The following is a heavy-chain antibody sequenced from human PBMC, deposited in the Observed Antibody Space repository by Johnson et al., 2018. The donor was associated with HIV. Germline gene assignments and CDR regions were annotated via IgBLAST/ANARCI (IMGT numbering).Heavy chain of an antibody. J-gene: IGHJ3*01. V-gene: IGHV3-11*04. CDR2: ITASGSPI. D-gene: IGHD3-9*01. Sequence: QVQLVESGGNVVQPGRSQRLSCAASGFTFSDYSMHWVRQAPGKGLEWLSYITASGSPIYYADSVRGRFTISRDNAKNILYLQMNSLRREDTAVYYCARDGRDLVTRGVWGQGTMVTVSS. CDR1: GFTFSDYS. CDR3: ARDGRDLVTRGV.